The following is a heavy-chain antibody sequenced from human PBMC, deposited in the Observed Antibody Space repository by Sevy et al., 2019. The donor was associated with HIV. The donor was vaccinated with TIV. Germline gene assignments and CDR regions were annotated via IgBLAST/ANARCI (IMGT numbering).Heavy chain of an antibody. CDR2: IKQDGSEK. V-gene: IGHV3-7*03. CDR1: GFTFSSYW. J-gene: IGHJ6*03. D-gene: IGHD2-15*01. CDR3: AREGGNGYYYYMDV. Sequence: GGSLRLSCAASGFTFSSYWMSWVRQAPGKGLEWVANIKQDGSEKYYVDSVKGRFTIPRDNAKNSLYLQMNSLRAEDTAMYYCAREGGNGYYYYMDVWGKGTTVTVSS.